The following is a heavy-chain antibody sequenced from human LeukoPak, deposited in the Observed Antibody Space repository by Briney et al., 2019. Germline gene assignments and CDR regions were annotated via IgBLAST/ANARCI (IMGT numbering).Heavy chain of an antibody. Sequence: SVKASCKASGGTFSSYAISWVRQAPGQGLEWMGRIIPILGIANYAQKFQGRVTITADKSTSTGYVALSSLRSEDTAVYSCATLQTPYYYYYGMDVWGQGPTVPVS. J-gene: IGHJ6*02. CDR1: GGTFSSYA. CDR2: IIPILGIA. V-gene: IGHV1-69*04. CDR3: ATLQTPYYYYYGMDV.